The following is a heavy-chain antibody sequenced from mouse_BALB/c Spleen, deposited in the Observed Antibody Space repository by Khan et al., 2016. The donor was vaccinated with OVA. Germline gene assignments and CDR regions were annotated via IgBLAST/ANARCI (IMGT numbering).Heavy chain of an antibody. D-gene: IGHD1-1*01. Sequence: QIQLVQSGPELKKPGETVKISCKASGYTFTNYGMNWVKQAPGRGLKWMGWINTYTGEPTYADDFKGRFVFSLETSASTAYLQINNLKNEDTATYFYARPHYFAYVMGYWGQGTSVTVSS. J-gene: IGHJ4*01. CDR2: INTYTGEP. V-gene: IGHV9-3-1*01. CDR1: GYTFTNYG. CDR3: ARPHYFAYVMGY.